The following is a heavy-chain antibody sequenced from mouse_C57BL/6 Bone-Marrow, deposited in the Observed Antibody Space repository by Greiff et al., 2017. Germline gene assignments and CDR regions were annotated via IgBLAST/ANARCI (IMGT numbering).Heavy chain of an antibody. CDR1: GYTFTSYW. CDR3: AREDYYAMDY. CDR2: IDPSDSYT. Sequence: QVQLQQPGAELVKPGASVKLSCKASGYTFTSYWMQWVKQRPGQGLEWIGEIDPSDSYTNYNQKFKGKAPLTVDTSSSTAYMQLSSLTSEDSAVYYCAREDYYAMDYWGQGTSVTVSS. J-gene: IGHJ4*01. V-gene: IGHV1-50*01.